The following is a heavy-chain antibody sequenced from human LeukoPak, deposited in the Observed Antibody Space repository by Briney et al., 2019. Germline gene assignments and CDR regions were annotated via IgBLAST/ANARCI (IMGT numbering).Heavy chain of an antibody. V-gene: IGHV3-9*01. CDR2: ISWNSGSI. CDR3: AKTTGGITRGYFDY. CDR1: GFTFDDYA. J-gene: IGHJ4*02. Sequence: GGSLRLPCAASGFTFDDYAMHWVRQAPGKGLEWVSGISWNSGSIGYADSVKGRFTISRDNAKNSLYLQMNSLRAEDTALYYCAKTTGGITRGYFDYWGQGTLVTVSS. D-gene: IGHD1-14*01.